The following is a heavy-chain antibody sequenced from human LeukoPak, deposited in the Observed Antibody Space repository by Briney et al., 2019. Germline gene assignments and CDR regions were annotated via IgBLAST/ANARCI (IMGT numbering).Heavy chain of an antibody. CDR1: GFNFNYFA. CDR3: SRIKYGGNSGYHFDY. V-gene: IGHV3-23*01. CDR2: IGDSGSGG. D-gene: IGHD4-23*01. J-gene: IGHJ4*02. Sequence: GGSLRLSCSASGFNFNYFAMSWIRQAPGKRLEWVSTIGDSGSGGSYADSVRGRFTISRDNSKNMVYLQVHSLRVDDSAVYYCSRIKYGGNSGYHFDYWGQGTLVTVSS.